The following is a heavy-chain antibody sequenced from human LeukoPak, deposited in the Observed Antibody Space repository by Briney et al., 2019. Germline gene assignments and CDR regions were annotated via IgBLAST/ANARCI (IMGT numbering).Heavy chain of an antibody. J-gene: IGHJ6*02. Sequence: GGSLRLSCAASGFTVSSNYMSWVRQAPGKGLEWVSVIYSGGSTYYADSVKGRFTISRDNSKNTLYLQMNSLRAEDTAVYYCARVRIVLGYCSGGSCYERENYGMDVWGQGTTVTVPS. CDR1: GFTVSSNY. D-gene: IGHD2-15*01. V-gene: IGHV3-53*01. CDR2: IYSGGST. CDR3: ARVRIVLGYCSGGSCYERENYGMDV.